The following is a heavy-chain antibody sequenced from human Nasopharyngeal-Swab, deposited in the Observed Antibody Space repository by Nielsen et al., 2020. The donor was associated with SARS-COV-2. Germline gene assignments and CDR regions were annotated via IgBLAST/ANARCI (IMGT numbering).Heavy chain of an antibody. V-gene: IGHV1-69*01. CDR3: ARGGITMVREVIINYYYYYMDV. Sequence: WVRQAPGQGLEWMGGIIPIFGTANYAQKFQGRVTITADESTSTAYMELSSLRSEDTAVYYCARGGITMVREVIINYYYYYMDVWGKGTTVTVSS. J-gene: IGHJ6*03. D-gene: IGHD3-10*01. CDR2: IIPIFGTA.